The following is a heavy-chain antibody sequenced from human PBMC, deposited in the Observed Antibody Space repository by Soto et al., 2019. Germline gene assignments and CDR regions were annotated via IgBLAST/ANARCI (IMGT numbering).Heavy chain of an antibody. Sequence: ASLKVSCKSSGYTFTSYYMHWVRQAPGQGLEWMGIINPSGGSTSYAQKFQGRVTMTRDTSTSTVYMELSSLRSEDTAVYYCARDVVVVNTGLDAFDIWGQGTMVT. D-gene: IGHD3-22*01. J-gene: IGHJ3*02. V-gene: IGHV1-46*01. CDR2: INPSGGST. CDR3: ARDVVVVNTGLDAFDI. CDR1: GYTFTSYY.